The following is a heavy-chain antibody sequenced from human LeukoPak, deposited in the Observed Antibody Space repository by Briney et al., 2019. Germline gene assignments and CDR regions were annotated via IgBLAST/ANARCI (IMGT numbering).Heavy chain of an antibody. CDR3: ARGPQRTRLLWFGVELDAFDI. Sequence: ASVKVSCKASGYTFTSYDIHWVRQATGQGLEWMGWMNPNSGNTGYAQKFQGRVTMTRNTSISTAYMELSSLRSEDTAVYYCARGPQRTRLLWFGVELDAFDIWGQGTMVTVSS. D-gene: IGHD3-10*01. J-gene: IGHJ3*02. CDR1: GYTFTSYD. CDR2: MNPNSGNT. V-gene: IGHV1-8*01.